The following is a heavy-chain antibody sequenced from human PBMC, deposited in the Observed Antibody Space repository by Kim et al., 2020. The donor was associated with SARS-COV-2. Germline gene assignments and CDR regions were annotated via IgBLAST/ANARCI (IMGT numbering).Heavy chain of an antibody. Sequence: GASLKISCKGSGYSFSSYWIGWVRQMPGKSLEWMGIIYPGDSDTRYSPSSQGQVTITADKSTSTAYLQWSSLKAPDTAIYYCARRRHEAFYFDSWGQGTLVTVSS. CDR2: IYPGDSDT. CDR1: GYSFSSYW. CDR3: ARRRHEAFYFDS. V-gene: IGHV5-51*01. J-gene: IGHJ4*02.